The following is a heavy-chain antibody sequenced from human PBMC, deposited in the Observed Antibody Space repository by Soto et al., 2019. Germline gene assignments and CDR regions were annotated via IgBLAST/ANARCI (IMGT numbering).Heavy chain of an antibody. CDR2: IQSGGPT. V-gene: IGHV3-66*01. D-gene: IGHD2-15*01. CDR1: GFTVSSKY. Sequence: EVQRVESGGGLVQPGGSLRLSCAASGFTVSSKYMSWVRQAPGKGLEWVSLIQSGGPTYYEDSVKGRFTISRDTSENTAHLQMDSLRAEDTAVYYCARDDVLCDGGRCYGVTLDVWGKGTTVTVSS. J-gene: IGHJ6*04. CDR3: ARDDVLCDGGRCYGVTLDV.